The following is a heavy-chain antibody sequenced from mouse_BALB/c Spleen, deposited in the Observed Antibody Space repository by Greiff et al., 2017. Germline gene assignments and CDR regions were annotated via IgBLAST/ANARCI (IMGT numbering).Heavy chain of an antibody. V-gene: IGHV1-87*01. CDR2: IYPGDGDT. J-gene: IGHJ1*01. CDR1: GYTFTSYW. Sequence: QVQLQQSGAELARPGASVKLSCKASGYTFTSYWMQWVKQRPGQGLEWIGAIYPGDGDTRYTQKFKGKATLTADKSSSTAYMQLSSLASEDSAVYYCARSGSKWYFDVWGAGTTVTVSS. CDR3: ARSGSKWYFDV.